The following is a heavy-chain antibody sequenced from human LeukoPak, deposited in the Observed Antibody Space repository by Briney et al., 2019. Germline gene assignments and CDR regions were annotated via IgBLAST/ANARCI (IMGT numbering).Heavy chain of an antibody. J-gene: IGHJ6*02. CDR1: GFTFSSYA. Sequence: PGGSLRLSCAASGFTFSSYAMHWVRQAPGKGLEWVAVISYDGSNKYYADSVKGRFTISRDNSKNTLYLQMNSLRAEDTAVYYCARDGASPTPGLYYYYYYGMDVWGQGTTVTVSS. V-gene: IGHV3-30-3*01. CDR3: ARDGASPTPGLYYYYYYGMDV. CDR2: ISYDGSNK. D-gene: IGHD3-16*01.